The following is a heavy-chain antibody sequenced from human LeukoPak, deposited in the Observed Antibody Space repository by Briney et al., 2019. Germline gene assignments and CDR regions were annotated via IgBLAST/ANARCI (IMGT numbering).Heavy chain of an antibody. Sequence: SETLSLTCTVSGGSISSYYWSWIRQPAGKGLEWIGRIYTSGSTNYNPSLKSRVTMSVDTSKNQFSLKLSSVTAADTAVYYCARAITGTTRYDWYFDLWGRGTLVTVSS. CDR1: GGSISSYY. D-gene: IGHD1-7*01. CDR3: ARAITGTTRYDWYFDL. V-gene: IGHV4-4*07. J-gene: IGHJ2*01. CDR2: IYTSGST.